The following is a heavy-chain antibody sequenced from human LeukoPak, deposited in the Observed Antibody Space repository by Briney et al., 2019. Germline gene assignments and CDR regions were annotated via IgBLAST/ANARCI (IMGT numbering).Heavy chain of an antibody. D-gene: IGHD3-9*01. CDR2: FSWCGGST. Sequence: PGGALRLSCAASGFTFDYYAMHWVRQAPGKVLEWVSLFSWCGGSTYYAYSVKGRFTIPRDNSKNPLDLQMNSLRTEDAALYYCAKDHESGILTGYYEDYFDSWGQGTLGPVSS. CDR3: AKDHESGILTGYYEDYFDS. J-gene: IGHJ4*02. V-gene: IGHV3-43*01. CDR1: GFTFDYYA.